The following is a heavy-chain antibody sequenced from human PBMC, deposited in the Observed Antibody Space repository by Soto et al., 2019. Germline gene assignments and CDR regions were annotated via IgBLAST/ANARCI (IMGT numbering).Heavy chain of an antibody. V-gene: IGHV3-33*01. Sequence: QVQLVESGGGVVQPGRSLRLSCAASGFTFSSYGMHWVRQAPGKGLEWVAVIWYDGSNKYYADSVKGRFTISRDNSKNTLYLQMNSLRAEDTAVYYCARNGGLGGIAVAGTGDWYFDLWGRGTLVTVSS. CDR1: GFTFSSYG. D-gene: IGHD6-19*01. CDR3: ARNGGLGGIAVAGTGDWYFDL. J-gene: IGHJ2*01. CDR2: IWYDGSNK.